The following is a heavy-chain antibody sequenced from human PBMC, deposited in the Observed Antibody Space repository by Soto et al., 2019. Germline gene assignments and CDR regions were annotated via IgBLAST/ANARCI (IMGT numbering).Heavy chain of an antibody. Sequence: GESLKISCKGSGYTFTNHWIGWVRQMPGKGLEWMGFLYPGDSDTRYSPSFQGQVTFSADKSITTVFLQWSSLKASDTAIYYCATHTLIGYSSGMDVWGQGTTVTVSS. V-gene: IGHV5-51*01. CDR1: GYTFTNHW. CDR3: ATHTLIGYSSGMDV. D-gene: IGHD3-9*01. CDR2: LYPGDSDT. J-gene: IGHJ6*02.